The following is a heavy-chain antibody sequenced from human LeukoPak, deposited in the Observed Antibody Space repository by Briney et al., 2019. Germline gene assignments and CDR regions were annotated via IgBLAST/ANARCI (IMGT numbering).Heavy chain of an antibody. V-gene: IGHV3-66*01. CDR1: GFTVSSNY. Sequence: PGGSLRLSCAASGFTVSSNYMSWVRQAPGKGLEWVSVIYSGGSTYYADSVKGRFTISRDNSKNTLYLQMNSLRDKDTAVYYCARDHDYGDLEGPWGQGTLVTVSS. CDR2: IYSGGST. J-gene: IGHJ5*02. D-gene: IGHD4-17*01. CDR3: ARDHDYGDLEGP.